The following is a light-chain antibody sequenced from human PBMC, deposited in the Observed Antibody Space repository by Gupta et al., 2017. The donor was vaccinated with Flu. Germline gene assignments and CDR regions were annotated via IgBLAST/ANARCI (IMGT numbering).Light chain of an antibody. J-gene: IGLJ1*01. V-gene: IGLV3-21*02. CDR1: NIGRKS. CDR2: DDS. CDR3: QVWDSNSGHYV. Sequence: SYVLTQSPSVSVAPGQTARITCGGDNIGRKSVHWYQQKPGQAPVVVVYDDSDRPSGTPERLSGANSVNTATLTISRVEAGDEADYYCQVWDSNSGHYVCGTVTKVTVL.